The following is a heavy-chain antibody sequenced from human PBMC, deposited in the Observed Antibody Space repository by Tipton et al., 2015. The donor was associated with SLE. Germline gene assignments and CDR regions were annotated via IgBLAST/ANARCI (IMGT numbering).Heavy chain of an antibody. CDR1: GFTFSSYW. Sequence: QLVQSGGGLVQPGGSLRLSCAASGFTFSSYWMSWVRQAPGKGLEWVANIKQDGSEKYYVDSVKGRFTISRDNAKNSLYLQMNSLRAEDTAVYYCARELYDVEAIGAFDIWGQGTMVTVSS. V-gene: IGHV3-7*01. CDR2: IKQDGSEK. CDR3: ARELYDVEAIGAFDI. J-gene: IGHJ3*02. D-gene: IGHD3-3*01.